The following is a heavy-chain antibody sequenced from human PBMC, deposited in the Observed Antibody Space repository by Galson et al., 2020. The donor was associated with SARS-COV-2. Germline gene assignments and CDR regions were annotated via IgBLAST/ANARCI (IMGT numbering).Heavy chain of an antibody. CDR2: IRGYDFST. J-gene: IGHJ4*02. V-gene: IGHV3-23*01. D-gene: IGHD2-15*01. CDR1: GFTFSNYA. CDR3: ARGYRVVEADDFDY. Sequence: GGSLRLSCAASGFTFSNYAMNWVRQAPGKGLEWVSTIRGYDFSTYYADSVKGRFTISRDNSKNTLYLQMDSLRAEDTAVYYCARGYRVVEADDFDYWGQGALVTVSS.